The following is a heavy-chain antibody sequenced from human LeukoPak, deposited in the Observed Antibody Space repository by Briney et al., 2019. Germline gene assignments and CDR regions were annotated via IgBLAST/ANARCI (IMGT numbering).Heavy chain of an antibody. CDR2: MNPNSGNT. CDR1: GYTFTSYG. D-gene: IGHD3-16*01. V-gene: IGHV1-8*03. Sequence: ASVKVSCKASGYTFTSYGISWVRQATGQGLEWMGWMNPNSGNTGYAQKFQGRVTITMNTSISTAYMELSSLRSEDTAVYYCARGSRGILYYYYYMDVWGKGTTVTVSS. J-gene: IGHJ6*03. CDR3: ARGSRGILYYYYYMDV.